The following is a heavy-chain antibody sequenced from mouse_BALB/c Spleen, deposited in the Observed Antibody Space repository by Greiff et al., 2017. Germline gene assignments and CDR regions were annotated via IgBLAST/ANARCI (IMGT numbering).Heavy chain of an antibody. CDR1: GFNIKDTY. D-gene: IGHD2-3*01. J-gene: IGHJ1*01. V-gene: IGHV14-3*02. Sequence: VQLQQSGAELVKPGASVKLSCTASGFNIKDTYMHWVKHRPEQGLEWIGRIDPANGNTKYDPKFQGKATITADTSSNTAYLQLSSLTSEDTAVYYCARSAYDGYYAWYFDVWGAGTTVTVSS. CDR2: IDPANGNT. CDR3: ARSAYDGYYAWYFDV.